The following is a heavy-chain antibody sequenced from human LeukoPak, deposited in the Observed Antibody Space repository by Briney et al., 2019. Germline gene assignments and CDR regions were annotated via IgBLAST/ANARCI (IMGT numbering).Heavy chain of an antibody. D-gene: IGHD6-13*01. CDR2: IYYSGST. J-gene: IGHJ5*02. CDR3: ARAYSSWYSPSANNWFDP. CDR1: GGSISSGGYY. Sequence: SETLSLTCTVSGGSISSGGYYWSWIRQHPGKGLGWIGYIYYSGSTYYNPSLKSRVTISVDTSKNQFSLKLSSVTAADTAVYYCARAYSSWYSPSANNWFDPWGQGTLVTVSS. V-gene: IGHV4-31*03.